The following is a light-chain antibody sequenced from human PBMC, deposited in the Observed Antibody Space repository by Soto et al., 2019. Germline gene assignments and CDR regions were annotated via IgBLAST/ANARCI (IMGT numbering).Light chain of an antibody. CDR2: DAS. Sequence: EIVLTQSPATLSLSPGERATLSCRASQSVSNYLAWYQQKPGQAPRLLIYDASNRATGIPARFSGSGSGTDFTLTISSLESEDFAVYYCQQRSTWPSPFTFGPGTKVDIK. J-gene: IGKJ3*01. CDR3: QQRSTWPSPFT. CDR1: QSVSNY. V-gene: IGKV3-11*01.